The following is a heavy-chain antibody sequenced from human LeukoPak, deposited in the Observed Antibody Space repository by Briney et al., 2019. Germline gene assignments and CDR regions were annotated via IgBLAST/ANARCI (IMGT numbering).Heavy chain of an antibody. J-gene: IGHJ4*02. CDR3: AKVSQASYYGSGSYPDY. Sequence: GSLRLSCAASGFTFSSYAMSWVRQAPGKGLEWVSAISGSGGSTYYADSVKGRFTISRDNSKNTLYLQMNSLRAEDTAVYYCAKVSQASYYGSGSYPDYWGQGTLVTVSS. CDR2: ISGSGGST. D-gene: IGHD3-10*01. V-gene: IGHV3-23*01. CDR1: GFTFSSYA.